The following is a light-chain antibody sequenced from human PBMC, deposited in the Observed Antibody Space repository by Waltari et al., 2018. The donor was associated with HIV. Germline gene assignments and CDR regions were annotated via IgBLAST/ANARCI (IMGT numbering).Light chain of an antibody. CDR1: SSNIGNNY. Sequence: QSVLTQPPSVSAAPGQKVTISCSGSSSNIGNNYVSWYQQLPGTAPKLRIYDWNSRPAWIPDLFPGSKSGTPATLAVTGRQTGDEADYYCGTWDSSLGAGWVFGGGTKLTVL. CDR2: DWN. J-gene: IGLJ3*02. V-gene: IGLV1-51*01. CDR3: GTWDSSLGAGWV.